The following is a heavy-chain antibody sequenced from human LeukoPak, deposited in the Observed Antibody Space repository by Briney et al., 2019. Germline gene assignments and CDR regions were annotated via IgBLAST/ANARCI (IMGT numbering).Heavy chain of an antibody. J-gene: IGHJ4*02. Sequence: SETLSLTCTVSGGSISSYYWSWIRQPPGKGLKWIGYIYYSGSTNYNPSLKSRVTISVDTSKNQFSLKLSSVTAADTAVYYCARVEEGFSFDYGGQGTLVTVSS. CDR3: ARVEEGFSFDY. CDR2: IYYSGST. D-gene: IGHD3-10*01. CDR1: GGSISSYY. V-gene: IGHV4-59*01.